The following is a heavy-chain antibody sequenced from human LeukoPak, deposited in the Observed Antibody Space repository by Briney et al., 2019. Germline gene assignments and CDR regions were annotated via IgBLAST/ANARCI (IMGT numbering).Heavy chain of an antibody. Sequence: PGGSLRLSCAASEFTFGRYAMNWVRQAPGKGLEWVSSISSSSSYIYYADSVKGRFTISRDNAKNSLYLQMNSLRAEDTAVYYCARGGGVATSGLWYYMDVWGKGTTVTVSS. CDR1: EFTFGRYA. CDR2: ISSSSSYI. J-gene: IGHJ6*03. CDR3: ARGGGVATSGLWYYMDV. D-gene: IGHD5-12*01. V-gene: IGHV3-21*01.